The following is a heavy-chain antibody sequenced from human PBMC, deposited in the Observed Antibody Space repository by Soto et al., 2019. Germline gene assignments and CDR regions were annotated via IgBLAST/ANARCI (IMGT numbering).Heavy chain of an antibody. V-gene: IGHV3-66*01. Sequence: GGSLRLSCAASGFTVSSNYMSWVRQAPGKGLEWVSVIYSGGSTYYADSVKGRFTISRDNSKNTLYLQMNSLRAEDTAVYYCATSQEFKAVAAKHYYYYYMDVWGKGTTVTVSS. J-gene: IGHJ6*03. CDR3: ATSQEFKAVAAKHYYYYYMDV. CDR2: IYSGGST. CDR1: GFTVSSNY. D-gene: IGHD6-19*01.